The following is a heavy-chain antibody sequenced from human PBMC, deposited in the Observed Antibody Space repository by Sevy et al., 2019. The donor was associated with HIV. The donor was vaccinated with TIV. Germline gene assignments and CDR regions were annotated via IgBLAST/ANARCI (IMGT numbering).Heavy chain of an antibody. Sequence: ASVKVSCKASGYTFSNNVINWVRQTPGQGLEWMGWIVPSFDLSKYAQKFQGRVTFTADESTDTAYMKLSSLRSDDTAVYYCARPQRPSGYSSSGDAFDVWGQGTMVTVSS. CDR3: ARPQRPSGYSSSGDAFDV. CDR2: IVPSFDLS. D-gene: IGHD6-13*01. CDR1: GYTFSNNV. V-gene: IGHV1-69*13. J-gene: IGHJ3*01.